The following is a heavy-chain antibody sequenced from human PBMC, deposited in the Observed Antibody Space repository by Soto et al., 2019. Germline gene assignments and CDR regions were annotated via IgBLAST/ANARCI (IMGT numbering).Heavy chain of an antibody. CDR1: SGSFSGYY. J-gene: IGHJ4*02. Sequence: SETLSLTCSIYSGSFSGYYWSWIRQPPGKGLEWIGEISQSGNTNYSPSLKSRVSISIDTSKKQFSLNQASVSAADTAVYYCARAPKVSGSSQTRPDFWGQGNMVTVS. V-gene: IGHV4-34*01. CDR2: ISQSGNT. CDR3: ARAPKVSGSSQTRPDF. D-gene: IGHD6-6*01.